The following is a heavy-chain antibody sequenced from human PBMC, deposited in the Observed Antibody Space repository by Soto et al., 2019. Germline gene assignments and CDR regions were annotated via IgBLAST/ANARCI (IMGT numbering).Heavy chain of an antibody. CDR1: GFTFSSYG. Sequence: GGSLRLSCAASGFTFSSYGMHWVRQAPGKGLEWVAVISYDGSNKYYADSVKGRFTISRDNSKNTLYLQMNSPRAEDTAVYYCAKQGELPRGAYYHYGMDVWGQGTTVTVSS. CDR2: ISYDGSNK. J-gene: IGHJ6*02. CDR3: AKQGELPRGAYYHYGMDV. D-gene: IGHD1-26*01. V-gene: IGHV3-30*18.